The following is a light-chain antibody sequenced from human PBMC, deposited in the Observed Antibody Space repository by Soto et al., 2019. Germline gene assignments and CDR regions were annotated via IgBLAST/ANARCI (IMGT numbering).Light chain of an antibody. J-gene: IGLJ2*01. CDR1: SSNIGSHT. V-gene: IGLV1-44*01. CDR3: AARDDSLYGPV. CDR2: SNN. Sequence: QSVLTQPPSASGTPGQRVTISCSGGSSNIGSHTVNWYQHLPGTAPKLLIYSNNQRPSGVPDRFSGSMSGTSASLAISGLPPEDEADYYCAARDDSLYGPVFGGGTKLTVL.